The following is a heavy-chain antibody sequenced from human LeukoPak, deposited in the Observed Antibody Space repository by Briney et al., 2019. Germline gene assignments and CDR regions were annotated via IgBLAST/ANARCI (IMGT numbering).Heavy chain of an antibody. CDR2: IIPILSTA. V-gene: IGHV1-69*04. D-gene: IGHD2-15*01. J-gene: IGHJ6*02. Sequence: EASVRLSCTASGDTFSNYAISWVRQARGQGLEWMGSIIPILSTADYAQKVQGRVTITADKSTSTAYMELSSLRSEDTAVYYCARDGWMDVWGQGTTVTVSS. CDR1: GDTFSNYA. CDR3: ARDGWMDV.